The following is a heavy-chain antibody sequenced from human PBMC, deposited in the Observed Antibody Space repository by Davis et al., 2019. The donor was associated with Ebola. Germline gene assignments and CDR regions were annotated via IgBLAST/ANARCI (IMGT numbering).Heavy chain of an antibody. J-gene: IGHJ4*02. D-gene: IGHD2-2*01. CDR3: AIRPTLYCSSTSCYYFDY. CDR2: IIPIFGTA. V-gene: IGHV1-69*13. CDR1: GGTFSSYA. Sequence: SVKVSCKASGGTFSSYAISWVRQAPGQGLEWMGGIIPIFGTANYAQKYQGRVTITADESTSTAYMELSSLRSEDTAVYYCAIRPTLYCSSTSCYYFDYWGQGTLVTVSS.